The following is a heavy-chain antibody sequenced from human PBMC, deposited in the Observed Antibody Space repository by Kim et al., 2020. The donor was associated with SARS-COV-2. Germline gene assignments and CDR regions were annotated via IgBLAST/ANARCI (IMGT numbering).Heavy chain of an antibody. J-gene: IGHJ4*02. CDR1: GFTFSSYA. D-gene: IGHD2-15*01. CDR2: ISYDGSNK. V-gene: IGHV3-30*18. Sequence: GGSLRLSCAASGFTFSSYAMHWVRQAPGKGLEWVTVISYDGSNKFYTDSVKGRFTISRDNSKNTLSLQMNSLRVEDTAVYYCAKQGCSGGGCYGEFDYWGQGTLVTVSS. CDR3: AKQGCSGGGCYGEFDY.